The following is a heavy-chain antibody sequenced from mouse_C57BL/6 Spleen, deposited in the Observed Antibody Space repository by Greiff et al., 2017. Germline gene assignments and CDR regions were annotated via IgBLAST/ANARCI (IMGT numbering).Heavy chain of an antibody. D-gene: IGHD1-1*01. J-gene: IGHJ3*01. CDR3: AREEIYYYGSSYPFFAY. CDR1: GFTFSDYG. V-gene: IGHV5-17*01. CDR2: ISSGSSTI. Sequence: EVKLVESGGGLVKPGGSLKLSCAASGFTFSDYGMHWVRQAPEKGLEWVAYISSGSSTIYYADTVKGRFTISRDNAKNTLFLQMTSLRSEDTAMYYCAREEIYYYGSSYPFFAYWGQGTLVTVSA.